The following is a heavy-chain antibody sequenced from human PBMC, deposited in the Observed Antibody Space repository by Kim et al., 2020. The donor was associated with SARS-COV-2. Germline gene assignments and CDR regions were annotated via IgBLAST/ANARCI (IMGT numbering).Heavy chain of an antibody. V-gene: IGHV4-59*13. CDR2: IYYSGST. CDR1: GGSISSYY. Sequence: SETLSLTCTVSGGSISSYYWSWIRQPPGKGLEWIGYIYYSGSTNYNPSLKSRVTISVDTSKNQFSLKLSSVTAADTAVYYCARVQGGSYWGEGAFDIWGQGTMVTVSS. CDR3: ARVQGGSYWGEGAFDI. J-gene: IGHJ3*02. D-gene: IGHD1-26*01.